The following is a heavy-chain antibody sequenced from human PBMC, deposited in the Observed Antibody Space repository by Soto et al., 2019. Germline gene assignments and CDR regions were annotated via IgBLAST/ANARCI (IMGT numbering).Heavy chain of an antibody. J-gene: IGHJ5*02. CDR3: AHKAPDYDFWSGYYTGNWFDP. D-gene: IGHD3-3*01. CDR2: IYWNDDK. CDR1: GLSPSTSGVG. V-gene: IGHV2-5*01. Sequence: SGPTLVNPTQTLTLTCTFSGLSPSTSGVGVGWIRQPPGKALEWPALIYWNDDKRYSPSLKTRLTITKDTSKNQVVLTMTNMDPVDTATYHCAHKAPDYDFWSGYYTGNWFDPWGQGTLVTVSS.